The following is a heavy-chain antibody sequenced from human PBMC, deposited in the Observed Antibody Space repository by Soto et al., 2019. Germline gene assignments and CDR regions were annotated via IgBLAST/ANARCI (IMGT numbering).Heavy chain of an antibody. J-gene: IGHJ3*02. CDR2: FDPEDGET. D-gene: IGHD2-15*01. Sequence: GASVKVSCKVSGYTLTELSMHWVRQAPGKGLEWMGGFDPEDGETIYAQKFQGRVTMTEDTSTDTAYMELSGLTSEDTAVYFCARYPYTSYCSDGTCSYDAFDIWGQGTVVTVSS. CDR1: GYTLTELS. V-gene: IGHV1-24*01. CDR3: ARYPYTSYCSDGTCSYDAFDI.